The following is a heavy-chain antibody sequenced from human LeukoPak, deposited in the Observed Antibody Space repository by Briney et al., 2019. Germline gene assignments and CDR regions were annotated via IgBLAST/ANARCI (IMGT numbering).Heavy chain of an antibody. CDR3: ARDGYDYVWGSYRLQ. Sequence: SVKVSCKASGGTFSSYAISWVRQAPGQGLEWMGGIIPIFGTANYAQKFQGRVSITTDESTSTAYMELSSLRSEDTAVYYCARDGYDYVWGSYRLQWGQGTLVTVSS. CDR1: GGTFSSYA. J-gene: IGHJ4*02. CDR2: IIPIFGTA. D-gene: IGHD3-16*02. V-gene: IGHV1-69*05.